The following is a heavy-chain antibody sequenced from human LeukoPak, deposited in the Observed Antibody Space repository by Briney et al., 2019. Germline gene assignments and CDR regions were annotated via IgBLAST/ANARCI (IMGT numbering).Heavy chain of an antibody. CDR3: AGGESRVDAFDI. J-gene: IGHJ3*02. CDR1: GGSFSGYY. CDR2: INHSGST. V-gene: IGHV4-34*01. Sequence: PSETLSLTCAVYGGSFSGYYWSWIRQPPGKGLEWIGEINHSGSTNYNPSLKSRVTISVDTSKNRFSLKLSSVTAADTAVYYCAGGESRVDAFDIWGQGTMVTVSS.